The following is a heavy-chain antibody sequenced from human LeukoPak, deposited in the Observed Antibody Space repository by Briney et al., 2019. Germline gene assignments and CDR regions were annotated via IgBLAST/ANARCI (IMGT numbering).Heavy chain of an antibody. CDR3: ARGEGDIVGFDP. V-gene: IGHV4-59*01. CDR2: IYYSGST. D-gene: IGHD1-26*01. J-gene: IGHJ5*02. CDR1: GGSISSYY. Sequence: SETLSLTCTVSGGSISSYYWSWSRQPPGKGLEWIGYIYYSGSTNYNLSLKSRVTISVDTSKNQFSLKLSSVTAADTAVYYCARGEGDIVGFDPWGQGTLVTVSS.